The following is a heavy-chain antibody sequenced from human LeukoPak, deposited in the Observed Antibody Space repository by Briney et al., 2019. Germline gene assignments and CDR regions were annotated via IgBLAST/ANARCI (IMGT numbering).Heavy chain of an antibody. V-gene: IGHV1-2*02. D-gene: IGHD2-2*01. Sequence: ASVKVSCKASGYTFTGYYMHWVRQAPGQGPEWMGWINPNSGGTNYAQKFQGRVTMTRDTSISTAYMELSRLRSDDTAVYYCARDPPNCSSTSCYGEGDDYWGQGTLVTVSS. J-gene: IGHJ4*02. CDR1: GYTFTGYY. CDR2: INPNSGGT. CDR3: ARDPPNCSSTSCYGEGDDY.